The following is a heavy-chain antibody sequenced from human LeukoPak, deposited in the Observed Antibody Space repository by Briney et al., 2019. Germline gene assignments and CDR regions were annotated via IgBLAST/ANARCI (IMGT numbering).Heavy chain of an antibody. J-gene: IGHJ4*02. CDR2: FDPEEGER. Sequence: ASVKVSCKVSGYILTELSMHWVRQAPGKGLEWMGGFDPEEGERLYAQKFQGRVTMAEDTSTDTAYMELSSLRSEDTAVYYCARDLARPRPLWGQGTLVTVSS. CDR3: ARDLARPRPL. CDR1: GYILTELS. V-gene: IGHV1-24*01. D-gene: IGHD6-6*01.